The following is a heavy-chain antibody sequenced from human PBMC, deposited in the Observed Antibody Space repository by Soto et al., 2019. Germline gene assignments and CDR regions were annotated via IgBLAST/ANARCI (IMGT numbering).Heavy chain of an antibody. CDR2: INHSGST. CDR1: GGSFSGYY. J-gene: IGHJ4*02. D-gene: IGHD1-1*01. V-gene: IGHV4-34*01. Sequence: ASETLSLTCAVYGGSFSGYYWNWIRQPPGKGLEWIGEINHSGSTNYNSSLKSRVTITVDTSKNQISLKLSSVTAADTAVYYCARGPNYLGYWGQGTLVTVSS. CDR3: ARGPNYLGY.